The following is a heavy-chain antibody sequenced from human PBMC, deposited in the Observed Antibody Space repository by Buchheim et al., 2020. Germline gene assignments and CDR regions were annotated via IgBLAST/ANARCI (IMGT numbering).Heavy chain of an antibody. CDR2: MNPNSGNT. J-gene: IGHJ6*03. D-gene: IGHD2-15*01. CDR1: GYTFTSYD. CDR3: AREAGYCSGGSCYLRLYYYYYMDV. V-gene: IGHV1-8*01. Sequence: QVQLVQSGAEVKKPGASVKVSCKASGYTFTSYDINWVRQATGQGLEWMGWMNPNSGNTGYAQKFQGRVTMTRNTSISTAYMELSSLRSEDTAVYYCAREAGYCSGGSCYLRLYYYYYMDVWGKGTT.